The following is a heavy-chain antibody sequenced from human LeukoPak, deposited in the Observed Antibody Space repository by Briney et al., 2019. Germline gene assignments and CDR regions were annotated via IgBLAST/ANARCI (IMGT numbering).Heavy chain of an antibody. CDR3: ARPRYCSGTTCFSPELFDS. CDR2: IYHSGNT. V-gene: IGHV4-38-2*01. Sequence: SETLSLTCAVSGYSISSGYHWGWIRQSPGKVLEWIGSIYHSGNTYYNPSLRSRVTISVDTSMNPFSLKLTSVNAADTAVYYCARPRYCSGTTCFSPELFDSWGQGTLVTVSS. D-gene: IGHD2-2*01. J-gene: IGHJ4*02. CDR1: GYSISSGYH.